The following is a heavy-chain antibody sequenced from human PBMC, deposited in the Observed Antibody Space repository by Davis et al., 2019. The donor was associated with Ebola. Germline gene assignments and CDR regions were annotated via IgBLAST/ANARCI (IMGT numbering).Heavy chain of an antibody. CDR1: GYSFTNYW. CDR2: IDPSDSYT. V-gene: IGHV5-10-1*01. Sequence: PGGSLRLSCKASGYSFTNYWITWVRRMPGKGLEWVGRIDPSDSYTNYSPSFQGHVTISVDKSISTAYLQWNSLKASDTAMYYCARRQVSCIGTTCYSRGWFDPWGQGTLVTVSS. D-gene: IGHD2-21*02. CDR3: ARRQVSCIGTTCYSRGWFDP. J-gene: IGHJ5*02.